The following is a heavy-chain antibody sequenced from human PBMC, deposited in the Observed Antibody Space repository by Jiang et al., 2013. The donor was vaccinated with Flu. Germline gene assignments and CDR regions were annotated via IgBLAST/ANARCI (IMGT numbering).Heavy chain of an antibody. D-gene: IGHD3-22*01. CDR3: ARDELDSSEWYFDL. J-gene: IGHJ2*01. CDR1: GFTFSSYA. V-gene: IGHV3-30-3*01. Sequence: GFTFSSYAMHWVRQAPGKGLEWVAVISYDGSNKYYADSVKGRFTISRDNSKNTLYLQMNSLRAEDTAVYYCARDELDSSEWYFDLWGRGTLVTVSS. CDR2: ISYDGSNK.